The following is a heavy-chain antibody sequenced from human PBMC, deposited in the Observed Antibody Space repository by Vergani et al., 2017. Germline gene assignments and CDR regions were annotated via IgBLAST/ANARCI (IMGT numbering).Heavy chain of an antibody. CDR2: INPSGGST. Sequence: QVQLVQSGAEVKKPGASVKVSCKASGYTFTSYYMHWVRQAPGQGLEWMGIINPSGGSTSYAQKFQGRVTMTRDTATSTVYMELSSLRSEDTAVYYCARERNDSPLQQNWFDPWGQGTLVTVSS. CDR1: GYTFTSYY. V-gene: IGHV1-46*01. CDR3: ARERNDSPLQQNWFDP. J-gene: IGHJ5*02. D-gene: IGHD6-13*01.